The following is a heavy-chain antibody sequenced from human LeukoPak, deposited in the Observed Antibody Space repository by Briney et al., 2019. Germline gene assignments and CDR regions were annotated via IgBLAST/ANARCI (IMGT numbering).Heavy chain of an antibody. D-gene: IGHD1-14*01. V-gene: IGHV3-48*04. CDR3: VRKVPYEPAFDY. Sequence: GGSLRLSCAASGFTFSSHSMNWVRQAPGKGLEWVSYISSGSSTIYYADSVKGRFTISRDNAKNSLYLQMNSLRAEDTAVYYCVRKVPYEPAFDYWGQGTLVTVSS. CDR2: ISSGSSTI. CDR1: GFTFSSHS. J-gene: IGHJ4*02.